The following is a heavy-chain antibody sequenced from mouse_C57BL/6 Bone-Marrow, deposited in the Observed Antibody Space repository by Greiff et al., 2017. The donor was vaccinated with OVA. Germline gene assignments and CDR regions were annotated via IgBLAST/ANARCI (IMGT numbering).Heavy chain of an antibody. J-gene: IGHJ3*01. CDR3: ARKRNYYGSSLAY. Sequence: QVHVKQSGPELVKPGASVKISCKASGYAFSSSWMNWVKQRPGKGLEWIGRIYPGDGDTNYNGKFKGKATLTADKSSSTAYMQLSSLTSEDSAVYFCARKRNYYGSSLAYWGQGTLVTVSA. CDR1: GYAFSSSW. CDR2: IYPGDGDT. V-gene: IGHV1-82*01. D-gene: IGHD1-1*01.